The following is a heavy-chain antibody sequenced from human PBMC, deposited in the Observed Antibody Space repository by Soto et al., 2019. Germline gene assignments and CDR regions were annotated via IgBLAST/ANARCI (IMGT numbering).Heavy chain of an antibody. Sequence: QVQLVESGGGVVKPGRSLRLSCAASGFTFSSYGMHWVRQAPGKGLEWVAVISYDGSNKYYADSVKGRFTISRDNSKNTLYLQMNSLRAEDTAVYYCAKDLRRYCSGGSCYGIDYWGQGTLVTVSS. V-gene: IGHV3-30*18. CDR1: GFTFSSYG. CDR3: AKDLRRYCSGGSCYGIDY. J-gene: IGHJ4*02. CDR2: ISYDGSNK. D-gene: IGHD2-15*01.